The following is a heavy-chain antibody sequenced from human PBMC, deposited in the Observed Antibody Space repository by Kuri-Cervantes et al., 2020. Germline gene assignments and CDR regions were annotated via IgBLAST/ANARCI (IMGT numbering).Heavy chain of an antibody. CDR3: ARGFSRGWYYFDY. V-gene: IGHV4-59*01. CDR1: GGSISGYY. D-gene: IGHD6-19*01. Sequence: SETLSLTCTVSGGSISGYYWSWIRQPPGKGLEWIGYIYYSGSTNYNPSLKSRVTISVDTSKNQFSLKLSSVTAADTAVYYCARGFSRGWYYFDYWGQGTLVTVSS. CDR2: IYYSGST. J-gene: IGHJ4*02.